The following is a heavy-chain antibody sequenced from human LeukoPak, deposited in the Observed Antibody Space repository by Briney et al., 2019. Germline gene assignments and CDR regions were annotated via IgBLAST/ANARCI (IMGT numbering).Heavy chain of an antibody. J-gene: IGHJ4*02. Sequence: PSHTLSLICSVCGRPISRGGYYWSSIRQHPGEGLEWIGYIYYSRSPYYNPSVKSRVTISVDTPKNQFSLKLSSVTAADTAVYNCASRGSYTRAFDYWGQGTLVTVSS. CDR3: ASRGSYTRAFDY. CDR2: IYYSRSP. CDR1: GRPISRGGYY. V-gene: IGHV4-31*03. D-gene: IGHD1-26*01.